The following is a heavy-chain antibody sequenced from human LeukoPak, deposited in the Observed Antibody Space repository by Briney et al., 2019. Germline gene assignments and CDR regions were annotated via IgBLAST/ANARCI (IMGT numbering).Heavy chain of an antibody. CDR2: MNPNSGNT. CDR3: ARGWGDYNEPVVY. CDR1: GYTFTSYD. Sequence: ASVKVSCKASGYTFTSYDINWVRQATGQGLEWMGWMNPNSGNTGCAQKFQGRVTITRNTSISTAYMELSSLRFEDTAVYYCARGWGDYNEPVVYWGQGTLVTVSS. J-gene: IGHJ4*02. V-gene: IGHV1-8*03. D-gene: IGHD4-17*01.